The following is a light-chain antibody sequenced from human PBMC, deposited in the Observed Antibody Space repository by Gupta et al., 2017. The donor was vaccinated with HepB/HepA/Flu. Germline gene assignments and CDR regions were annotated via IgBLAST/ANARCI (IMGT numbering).Light chain of an antibody. J-gene: IGLJ1*01. Sequence: SALSQPRSVSGSPGPSVTISCTGTSSDVGAYDYVSWYQQHTGKVPKYNIHDVSRRPAGVPARFSGSKSGNTGSLTVSGFQAEDEGDYVGCSYAAGGRYVFGSGTTVTVL. CDR1: SSDVGAYDY. CDR2: DVS. CDR3: CSYAAGGRYV. V-gene: IGLV2-11*01.